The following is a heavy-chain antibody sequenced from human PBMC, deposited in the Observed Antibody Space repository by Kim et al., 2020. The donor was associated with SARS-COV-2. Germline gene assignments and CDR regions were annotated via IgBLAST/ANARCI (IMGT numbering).Heavy chain of an antibody. Sequence: CPDSVSGRITISRDNAKNSLYLPRNSLRPESTALYYCAKTVAGRGGAFDIWGQGTMVTVSS. J-gene: IGHJ3*02. CDR3: AKTVAGRGGAFDI. V-gene: IGHV3-9*01. D-gene: IGHD6-19*01.